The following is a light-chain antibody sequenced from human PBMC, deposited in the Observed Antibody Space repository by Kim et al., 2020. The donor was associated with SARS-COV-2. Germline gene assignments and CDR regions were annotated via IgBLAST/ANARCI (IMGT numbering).Light chain of an antibody. V-gene: IGKV1-39*01. J-gene: IGKJ2*01. Sequence: ASVGARVTISCRAGEPISSYLRWYQQKTGKAPKLLIYGASRLQSGVPSRFTGGGSGTQFTLTISNLNPEDFATYFCQKSDSHPYTFGQGTKLEI. CDR1: EPISSY. CDR3: QKSDSHPYT. CDR2: GAS.